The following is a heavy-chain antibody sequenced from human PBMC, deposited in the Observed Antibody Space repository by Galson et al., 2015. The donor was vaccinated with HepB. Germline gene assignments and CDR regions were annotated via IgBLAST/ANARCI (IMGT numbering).Heavy chain of an antibody. CDR3: AREVQYDFWSGYYTPDDY. D-gene: IGHD3-3*01. CDR1: GGSISSGGYY. Sequence: TLSLTCTVSGGSISSGGYYWSWIRQHPGKGLEWIGYIYYSGSTYYNPSLKSRVTISVDTSKNQFSLKLSSVTAADTAVYYCAREVQYDFWSGYYTPDDYWGQGILVTVSS. J-gene: IGHJ4*02. CDR2: IYYSGST. V-gene: IGHV4-31*03.